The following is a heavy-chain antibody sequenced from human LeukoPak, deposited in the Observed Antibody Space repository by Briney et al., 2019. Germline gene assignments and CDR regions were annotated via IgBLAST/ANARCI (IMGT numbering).Heavy chain of an antibody. J-gene: IGHJ4*02. D-gene: IGHD3-16*02. CDR3: TTDYVGGSYRPTVPDY. V-gene: IGHV3-15*01. CDR2: IKSKTDGGTT. CDR1: GFTFSNAW. Sequence: GGSLRLSCAASGFTFSNAWMSWVRQAPGKGLEWVGRIKSKTDGGTTDYAAPVKGRFTISRDDSKNTLYLQMNSLKTEDTAVYYCTTDYVGGSYRPTVPDYWGQGTLVTVSS.